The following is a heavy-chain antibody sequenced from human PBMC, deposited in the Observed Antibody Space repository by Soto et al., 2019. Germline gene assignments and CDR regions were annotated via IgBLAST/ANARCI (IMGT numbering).Heavy chain of an antibody. CDR1: GGSISSGGYY. CDR2: IYYSGST. CDR3: ARGPKLIDCSGGSCYGYYYYYGMDV. J-gene: IGHJ6*02. D-gene: IGHD2-15*01. Sequence: QVQLQESGPGLVKPSQTLSLTCTVSGGSISSGGYYWSWIRQHPGKGLEWIGYIYYSGSTYYNPSRQSRVTISVNTSKTKFSRKLSSVTAADTAVYYCARGPKLIDCSGGSCYGYYYYYGMDVWGQGTTVTVSS. V-gene: IGHV4-31*03.